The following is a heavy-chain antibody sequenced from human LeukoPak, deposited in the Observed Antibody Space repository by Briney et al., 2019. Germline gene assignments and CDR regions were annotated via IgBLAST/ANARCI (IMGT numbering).Heavy chain of an antibody. CDR2: IYYSGST. CDR1: GSSISSSSYY. Sequence: PSETLSLTCTVSGSSISSSSYYWGWIRQPPGKGLEWIGSIYYSGSTYYNPSLKSRVTISVDTSKNQFSLKLSSVTAADTAVYYCALYDSSGYYYDYWGQGTLVTVSS. V-gene: IGHV4-39*01. CDR3: ALYDSSGYYYDY. D-gene: IGHD3-22*01. J-gene: IGHJ4*02.